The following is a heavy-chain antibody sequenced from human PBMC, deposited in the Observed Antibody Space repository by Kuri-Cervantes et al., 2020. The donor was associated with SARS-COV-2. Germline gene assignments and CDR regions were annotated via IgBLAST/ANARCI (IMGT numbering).Heavy chain of an antibody. Sequence: GGSLRLSCAASGFTFSSYWMSWVRQAPGKGLEWVAFIRYDGSNKYYADSVKGRFTISRDNSRNTLYLQMNSLRAEDTAVYYCASGVLKPTQSYYMDVWGKGTTVTVSS. D-gene: IGHD1-1*01. CDR1: GFTFSSYW. V-gene: IGHV3-30*02. CDR2: IRYDGSNK. J-gene: IGHJ6*03. CDR3: ASGVLKPTQSYYMDV.